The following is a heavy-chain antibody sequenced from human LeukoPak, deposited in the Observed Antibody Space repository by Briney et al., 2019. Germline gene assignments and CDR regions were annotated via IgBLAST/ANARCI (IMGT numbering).Heavy chain of an antibody. CDR1: GFTFSDYS. CDR3: ARDTKYAFDN. Sequence: GGSLRLSCAASGFTFSDYSMNWVRQAPGKGLEWNSYIGISSGNTKYADSVKGRFTISGDKAKNSLYLQMNSLRVEDTAVYYCARDTKYAFDNWGQGTLVTVSS. D-gene: IGHD2-2*01. V-gene: IGHV3-48*01. CDR2: IGISSGNT. J-gene: IGHJ4*02.